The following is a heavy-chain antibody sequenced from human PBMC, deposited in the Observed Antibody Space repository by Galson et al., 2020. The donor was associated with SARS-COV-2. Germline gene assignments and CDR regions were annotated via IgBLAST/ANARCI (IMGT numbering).Heavy chain of an antibody. CDR1: GYTLTELS. CDR2: FDPEDGET. Sequence: ASVKVSCKVSGYTLTELSMHWVRQAPGKGLEWMGGFDPEDGETIYAQKFQGRVTMTEDTSTDTAYMELCSLRSEDTAVYYCATAPPRLWFGELLFWFDPWGQGTLVTVSS. J-gene: IGHJ5*02. V-gene: IGHV1-24*01. CDR3: ATAPPRLWFGELLFWFDP. D-gene: IGHD3-10*01.